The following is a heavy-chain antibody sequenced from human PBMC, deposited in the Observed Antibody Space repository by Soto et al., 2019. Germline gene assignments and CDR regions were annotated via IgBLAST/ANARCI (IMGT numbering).Heavy chain of an antibody. J-gene: IGHJ6*02. CDR1: GGSFSGYY. CDR3: ARHVVRGVPLHYYYYGMDV. Sequence: SETLSLNCAVYGGSFSGYYWSWIRQPPGKGLEWIGEINHSGSTNYNPYLKSRVTISVDTSKNQFSLKLSSVTAADTAVYYCARHVVRGVPLHYYYYGMDVWGQGTTVTVSS. V-gene: IGHV4-34*01. CDR2: INHSGST. D-gene: IGHD3-10*01.